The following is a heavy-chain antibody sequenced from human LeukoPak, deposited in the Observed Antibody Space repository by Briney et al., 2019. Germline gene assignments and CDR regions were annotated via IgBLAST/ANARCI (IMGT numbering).Heavy chain of an antibody. V-gene: IGHV4-59*01. CDR2: FYYSGDT. J-gene: IGHJ4*02. Sequence: SETLSLTCNVSGDSIRGFYWGWIRQPPGKGLEWIGYFYYSGDTNNPALESRVIISVDTSKNQFSLKLSSLTAADTAVYYCARWNYDISTGHRYFDYWGQGTLVIVSS. CDR3: ARWNYDISTGHRYFDY. CDR1: GDSIRGFY. D-gene: IGHD3-9*01.